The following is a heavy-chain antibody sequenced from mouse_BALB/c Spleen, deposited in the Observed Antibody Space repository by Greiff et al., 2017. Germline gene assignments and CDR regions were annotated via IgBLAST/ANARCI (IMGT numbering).Heavy chain of an antibody. J-gene: IGHJ3*01. Sequence: EVKLQESGPELVKPGASVKISCKASGYTFTDYNMHWVKQSHGKSLEWIGYIYPYNGGTGYNQKFKSKATLTVDNSSSTAYMELRSLTSEDSAVYYCARGAGNYLSWFAYWGQGTLVTVSA. CDR2: IYPYNGGT. CDR1: GYTFTDYN. V-gene: IGHV1S29*02. CDR3: ARGAGNYLSWFAY. D-gene: IGHD2-1*01.